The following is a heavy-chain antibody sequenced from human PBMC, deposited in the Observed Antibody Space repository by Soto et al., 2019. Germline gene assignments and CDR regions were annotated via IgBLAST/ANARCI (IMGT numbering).Heavy chain of an antibody. Sequence: SVTVSCKASGGTFSSYAISWVRQAPGQGLEWMGGIIPIFGTANYAQKFQGRVTITADESTSTAYMELSSLRSEDTAVYYCARARGIAAVSSVYGMDVWGQGTTVTVSS. CDR3: ARARGIAAVSSVYGMDV. D-gene: IGHD6-13*01. CDR1: GGTFSSYA. V-gene: IGHV1-69*13. J-gene: IGHJ6*02. CDR2: IIPIFGTA.